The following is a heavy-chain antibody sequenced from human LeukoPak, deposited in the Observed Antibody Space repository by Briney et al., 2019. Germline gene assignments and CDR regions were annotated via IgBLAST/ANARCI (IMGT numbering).Heavy chain of an antibody. D-gene: IGHD3-22*01. CDR1: GFTFSRYW. V-gene: IGHV3-74*01. J-gene: IGHJ1*01. Sequence: GGSLRLSCEASGFTFSRYWMHWVRQAPGKGLGWVSRIKSDGKTNYADSVKGRFTISRDNAKNTVSLQMDSLRAEDTGVYYCARAPSEVGGYYPEYFRHWGQGTLVTVSS. CDR2: IKSDGKT. CDR3: ARAPSEVGGYYPEYFRH.